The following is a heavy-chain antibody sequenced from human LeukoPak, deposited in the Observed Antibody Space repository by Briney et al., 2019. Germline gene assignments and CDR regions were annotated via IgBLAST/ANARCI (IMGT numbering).Heavy chain of an antibody. D-gene: IGHD2-21*02. CDR3: ASTYCGGDCSPQYYYYYYGMDV. CDR2: IIPIFGTA. CDR1: GGTFSSYA. Sequence: GASVKVSCKASGGTFSSYAISWVRQAPGQGLEWMGGIIPIFGTANYAQKFQGRVTITADESTSTAYMELSSLRSADTAVYYCASTYCGGDCSPQYYYYYYGMDVWGQGTTVTVSS. J-gene: IGHJ6*02. V-gene: IGHV1-69*13.